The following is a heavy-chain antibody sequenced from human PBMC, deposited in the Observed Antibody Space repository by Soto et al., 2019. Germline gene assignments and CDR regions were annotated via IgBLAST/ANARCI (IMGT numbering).Heavy chain of an antibody. D-gene: IGHD3-3*01. CDR1: GFTFSSYS. CDR3: ARGYYLAYDLNWFYP. V-gene: IGHV3-21*06. CDR2: ISSSTGYI. Sequence: GGSLRLSCVASGFTFSSYSMKWVRHAPGKGLEWVSSISSSTGYIYFADSVKGRFTISRDNAKNSLYLQMNSLRAEYTAIYYCARGYYLAYDLNWFYPWGQGPVLTISS. J-gene: IGHJ5*02.